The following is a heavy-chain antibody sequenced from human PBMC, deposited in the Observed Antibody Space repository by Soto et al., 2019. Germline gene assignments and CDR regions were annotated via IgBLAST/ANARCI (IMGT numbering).Heavy chain of an antibody. J-gene: IGHJ3*01. CDR2: ISGSGGST. V-gene: IGHV3-23*01. D-gene: IGHD3-22*01. CDR1: RFTFSNYD. Sequence: EVHLLDSGGGLEQPGGSLRLSCAASRFTFSNYDMSWVRQAPGKGLEWVSRISGSGGSTYYADSVKGRFTISRDNSKNTLFLQMNSLRPEDTAVYYSYYEGFWGQGTMVTVSS. CDR3: YYEGF.